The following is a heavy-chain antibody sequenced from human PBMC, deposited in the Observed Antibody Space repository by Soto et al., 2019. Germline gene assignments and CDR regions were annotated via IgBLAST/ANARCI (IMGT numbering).Heavy chain of an antibody. J-gene: IGHJ6*02. V-gene: IGHV3-21*01. CDR2: ISSSSSYI. CDR1: GFTFSSYS. CDR3: ARDRRYCSSTSCYLRVGYYYYGMDV. D-gene: IGHD2-2*01. Sequence: PGGSLRLSCAASGFTFSSYSMNWVRQAPGKGLEGVSSISSSSSYIYYADSVKGRFTISRDNAKNSLYLQMNSLRAEDTAVYYCARDRRYCSSTSCYLRVGYYYYGMDVWGQGTTVTVSS.